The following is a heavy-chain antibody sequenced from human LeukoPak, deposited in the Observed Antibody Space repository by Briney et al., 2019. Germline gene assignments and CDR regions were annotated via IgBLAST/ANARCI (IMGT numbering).Heavy chain of an antibody. J-gene: IGHJ4*02. D-gene: IGHD4-11*01. CDR3: ARGVTTRGYFDY. Sequence: ASVKVSCKASGGTFSSYAISWVRQAPGQGLEWMGGIIPIFGTANYAQKFHGRVTITADESTSTAYMELSSLRSEDTAMYYCARGVTTRGYFDYWGQGTLVTVSS. CDR1: GGTFSSYA. CDR2: IIPIFGTA. V-gene: IGHV1-69*13.